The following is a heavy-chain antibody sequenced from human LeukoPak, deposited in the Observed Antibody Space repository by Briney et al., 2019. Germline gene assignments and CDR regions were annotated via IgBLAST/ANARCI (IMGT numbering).Heavy chain of an antibody. J-gene: IGHJ4*02. D-gene: IGHD3-22*01. V-gene: IGHV3-11*01. CDR2: ISSSGSTI. CDR3: ARDYGYYDSSGYGD. Sequence: GGSLRLSCAASGFTFSDYYMSWIRQAPGKGLEWVSYISSSGSTIYYADSVKGRFTISRDNARNSLYLQMNSLRAEDTAVYYCARDYGYYDSSGYGDWGQGTLVTVSS. CDR1: GFTFSDYY.